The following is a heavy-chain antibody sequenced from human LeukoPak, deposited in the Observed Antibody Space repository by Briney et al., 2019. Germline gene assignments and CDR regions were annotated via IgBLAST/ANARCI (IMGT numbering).Heavy chain of an antibody. V-gene: IGHV3-30-3*01. D-gene: IGHD5-18*01. CDR1: GFDFSSNW. CDR2: ISYDGNNK. J-gene: IGHJ3*02. CDR3: ARDPKGGFSYGWGAFDI. Sequence: GGSLRLSCAASGFDFSSNWMHWVRQAPGKGLEWVAVISYDGNNKYYADSVKGRFIISRDNSKNTLYLQMNSLRPEDTTVYYCARDPKGGFSYGWGAFDIWGQGTMVTVSS.